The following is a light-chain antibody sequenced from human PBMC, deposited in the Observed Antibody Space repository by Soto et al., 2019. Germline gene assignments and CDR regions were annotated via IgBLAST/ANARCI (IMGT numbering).Light chain of an antibody. J-gene: IGLJ2*01. Sequence: QSALTQPASVSGSPGQSITISCTGTSSDVDTYNYVSWFQQDYVSWYQQHPGKAPKLLIYEVSNRPSGVSDRFSGSKSGNTASLTISGLQAEDEADYYCSSYTSISTRVFGGGTKLTVL. CDR3: SSYTSISTRV. CDR1: SSDVDTYNYVSWFQQDY. CDR2: EVS. V-gene: IGLV2-14*01.